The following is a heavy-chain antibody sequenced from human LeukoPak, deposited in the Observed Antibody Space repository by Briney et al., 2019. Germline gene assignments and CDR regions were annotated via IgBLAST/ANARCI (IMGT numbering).Heavy chain of an antibody. CDR2: ISSSSSYI. V-gene: IGHV3-21*01. D-gene: IGHD6-13*01. CDR1: GFTFSSYS. J-gene: IGHJ4*02. Sequence: GGSLRLSCAASGFTFSSYSMNWVRQAPGKGLEWVSSISSSSSYIYYADSVKGRFTISRDNAKNLLYLQMNSLRAEDTAVYYCARELVYSSSWYYFDYWGQGTLVTVSS. CDR3: ARELVYSSSWYYFDY.